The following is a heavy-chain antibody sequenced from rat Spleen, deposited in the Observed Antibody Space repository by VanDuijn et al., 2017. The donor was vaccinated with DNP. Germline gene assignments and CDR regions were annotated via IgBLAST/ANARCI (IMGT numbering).Heavy chain of an antibody. CDR3: ATFEGRDA. D-gene: IGHD1-11*01. Sequence: EVQLVESGGGLVQPGRSLKLSCAASGYTFSDYYMAWVRQAPKKGLEWVASISYEGSSTYYGDSVKGRFTISRDNAKSTLYLQMDSLRSEDTATYYCATFEGRDAWGRGTSVTVSS. CDR2: ISYEGSST. CDR1: GYTFSDYY. J-gene: IGHJ4*01. V-gene: IGHV5-22*01.